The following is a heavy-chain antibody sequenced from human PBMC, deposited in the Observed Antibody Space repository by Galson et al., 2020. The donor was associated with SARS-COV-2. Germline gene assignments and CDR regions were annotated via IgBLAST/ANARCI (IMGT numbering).Heavy chain of an antibody. V-gene: IGHV3-23*01. J-gene: IGHJ6*03. CDR2: ITGRGDST. Sequence: GGYLSLSTDASGINLRTYPMTWVSQAPSKGLEWAPAITGRGDSTFYADSVKGRFTISRDNSKNTLYLQIHSLRADDTAVYYCAKDGHSSSAYYYHIDVWGKGTTFTVSS. CDR3: AKDGHSSSAYYYHIDV. D-gene: IGHD6-6*01. CDR1: GINLRTYP.